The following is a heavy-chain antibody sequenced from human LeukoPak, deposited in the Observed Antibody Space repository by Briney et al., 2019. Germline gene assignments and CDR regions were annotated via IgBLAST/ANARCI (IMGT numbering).Heavy chain of an antibody. CDR1: GYTFTGYY. D-gene: IGHD6-6*01. CDR3: ARGYSSSSHSPYYYFDD. CDR2: INPNSGGT. J-gene: IGHJ4*02. V-gene: IGHV1-2*02. Sequence: GASVKVSCKASGYTFTGYYMHWVRQAPGQGLEWMGWINPNSGGTNYAQKFQGRVTMTRDTSISTAYMELSRLRSYDTAVYYCARGYSSSSHSPYYYFDDWGQGTLVTVSS.